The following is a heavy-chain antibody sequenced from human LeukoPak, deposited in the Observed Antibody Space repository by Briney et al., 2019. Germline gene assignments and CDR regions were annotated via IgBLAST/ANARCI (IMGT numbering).Heavy chain of an antibody. CDR2: ISSSSGYI. CDR1: GFTFSSYS. D-gene: IGHD3-16*02. V-gene: IGHV3-21*01. J-gene: IGHJ3*02. Sequence: PGGSLRLSCAASGFTFSSYSMNWVRQAPGKGLEWVSYISSSSGYIYYADSVKGRFTISRDNAKNSLSLQMNSLRAEDTAVYYCARDLNDYVWGSYRYRNDAFDIWGQGTMVTVSS. CDR3: ARDLNDYVWGSYRYRNDAFDI.